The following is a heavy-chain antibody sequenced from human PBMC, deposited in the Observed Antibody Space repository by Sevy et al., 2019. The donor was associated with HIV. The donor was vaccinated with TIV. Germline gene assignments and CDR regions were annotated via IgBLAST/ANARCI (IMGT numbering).Heavy chain of an antibody. J-gene: IGHJ6*02. V-gene: IGHV3-7*01. CDR1: GFTFTTYW. CDR3: ARARSTVAEGTSYYNGMGV. CDR2: IKQDGSEK. D-gene: IGHD6-25*01. Sequence: GGSLRLSCEASGFTFTTYWMSWVRQAPGKGLEWVANIKQDGSEKFYVDSVKGRFTIPSDNAENSLYLQMSSLRAGDTAVYYGARARSTVAEGTSYYNGMGVWGQGTTVTVSS.